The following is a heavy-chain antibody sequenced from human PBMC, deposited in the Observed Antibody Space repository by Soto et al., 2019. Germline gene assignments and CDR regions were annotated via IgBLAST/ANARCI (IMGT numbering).Heavy chain of an antibody. CDR1: GGSVTSSSYY. J-gene: IGHJ6*03. CDR2: INYSGST. D-gene: IGHD6-6*01. CDR3: ARRIAARPRYYMDV. Sequence: SETLSLTCTVSGGSVTSSSYYWGWIRQPPGKGLEWIGSINYSGSTYYNPSLKSRVTISVDTSKNQFSLRLNSVTATDTAVYYCARRIAARPRYYMDVWGKGTTVTVSS. V-gene: IGHV4-39*01.